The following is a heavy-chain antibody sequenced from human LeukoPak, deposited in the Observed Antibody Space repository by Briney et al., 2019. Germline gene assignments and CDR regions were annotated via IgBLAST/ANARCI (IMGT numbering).Heavy chain of an antibody. Sequence: SGPALVKPTQTLTLTCTFSGFSLTASRMCVSWIRQPPGKALEWLARIDWDDDKYYSTSLKTRLTISKDTSKNQVVLTMTNMDPVDTATYYCARDYYYYMDVWGKGTTVTVSS. CDR3: ARDYYYYMDV. J-gene: IGHJ6*03. CDR1: GFSLTASRMC. V-gene: IGHV2-70*11. CDR2: IDWDDDK.